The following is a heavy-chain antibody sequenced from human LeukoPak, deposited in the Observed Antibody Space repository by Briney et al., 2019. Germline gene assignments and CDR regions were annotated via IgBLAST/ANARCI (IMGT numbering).Heavy chain of an antibody. D-gene: IGHD6-13*01. CDR1: GFTFRSYA. CDR3: ARGRGAAAREEY. V-gene: IGHV4-34*01. Sequence: GSLRLSCAASGFTFRSYAMSWIRQPPGKGLEWIGEIHHSAGTNYNPSLKSRVTISVDTSKNQFSLILSSVTAADTAVYYCARGRGAAAREEYWGQGNLVTVSS. J-gene: IGHJ4*02. CDR2: IHHSAGT.